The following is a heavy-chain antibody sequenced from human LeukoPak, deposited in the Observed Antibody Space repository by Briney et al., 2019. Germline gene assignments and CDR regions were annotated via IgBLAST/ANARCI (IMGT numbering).Heavy chain of an antibody. J-gene: IGHJ4*02. CDR1: GITLNTFG. CDR2: IRSDGTTK. V-gene: IGHV3-30*02. D-gene: IGHD3-22*01. CDR3: VVVSYYYDTSGYVDS. Sequence: GGSLRLSCGASGITLNTFGMHWVRQAPGKGLEWVAFIRSDGTTKYYADSVKGRFTISSDNAKNTLYLQMNSLRAEDTAVYYCVVVSYYYDTSGYVDSWGQGTLVTVSS.